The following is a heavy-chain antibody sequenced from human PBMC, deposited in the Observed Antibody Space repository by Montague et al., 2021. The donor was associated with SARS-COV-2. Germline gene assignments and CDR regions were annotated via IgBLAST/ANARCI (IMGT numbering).Heavy chain of an antibody. J-gene: IGHJ6*02. CDR2: FYYSGST. CDR3: ARVYYDIVAMDV. D-gene: IGHD3-9*01. CDR1: GGSVSSDSYY. V-gene: IGHV4-61*01. Sequence: SETLSLTCTVSGGSVSSDSYYWSWIRQPPGKGLEWIGYFYYSGSTNYNPSLKSRVTISVDTSKNQFSLRLTSVTAADTAVYFCARVYYDIVAMDVWGQGTTVTVSS.